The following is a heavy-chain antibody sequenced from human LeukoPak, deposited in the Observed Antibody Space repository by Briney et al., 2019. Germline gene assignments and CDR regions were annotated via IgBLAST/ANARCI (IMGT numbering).Heavy chain of an antibody. CDR3: ARESSSSGWYKVENWFDP. CDR1: GGTFSSYA. V-gene: IGHV1-69*05. Sequence: ASVKVSCKASGGTFSSYAISWVRQAPGQGLEWMGGIIPIFGTANYAQKFQDRVTITTDESTSTAYMELSSLRSEDTAVYYCARESSSSGWYKVENWFDPWGQGTLVTVSS. CDR2: IIPIFGTA. J-gene: IGHJ5*02. D-gene: IGHD6-19*01.